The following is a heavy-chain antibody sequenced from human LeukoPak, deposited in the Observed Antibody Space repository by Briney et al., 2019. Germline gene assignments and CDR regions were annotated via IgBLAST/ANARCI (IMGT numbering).Heavy chain of an antibody. CDR1: GFTFSSYS. V-gene: IGHV3-21*01. CDR2: ISSSSSYI. J-gene: IGHJ4*01. Sequence: GGSLRLSCAASGFTFSSYSMNWVRQAPGKGLEWVSSISSSSSYIYYADSVKGRFTISRDNAKNSLYLQMNSLRAEDTAVYYCARVHLLDSSHEFDYWGDGTLVTVSS. D-gene: IGHD6-13*01. CDR3: ARVHLLDSSHEFDY.